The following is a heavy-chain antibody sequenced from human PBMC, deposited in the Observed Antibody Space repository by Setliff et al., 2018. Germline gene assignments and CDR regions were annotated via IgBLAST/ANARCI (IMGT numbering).Heavy chain of an antibody. Sequence: ASVKVSCKASGYTFTGYYMHWVRQAPGQGLEWMGWINPNSGGTNYAQKFQGWVTMTRDTSISTAYMELSSLRSEDTAVYYCARSRILHMVRGVMVLGYWGQGTLVTVSS. V-gene: IGHV1-2*04. CDR3: ARSRILHMVRGVMVLGY. J-gene: IGHJ4*02. D-gene: IGHD3-10*01. CDR2: INPNSGGT. CDR1: GYTFTGYY.